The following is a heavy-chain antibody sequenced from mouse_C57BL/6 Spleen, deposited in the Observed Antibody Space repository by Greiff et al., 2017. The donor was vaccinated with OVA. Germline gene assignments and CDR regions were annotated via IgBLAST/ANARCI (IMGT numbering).Heavy chain of an antibody. Sequence: EVQLQQSGPELVKPGASVKMSCKASGYTFTDYNMHWVKQSHGKSLEWIGYINPNNGGTSYNQKFKGKATLTVNKSSSTAYMGLRSLTSEYSAVYYCARGGNWDEMYYFDYWGQGTTLTVSS. CDR2: INPNNGGT. D-gene: IGHD4-1*01. CDR1: GYTFTDYN. CDR3: ARGGNWDEMYYFDY. V-gene: IGHV1-22*01. J-gene: IGHJ2*01.